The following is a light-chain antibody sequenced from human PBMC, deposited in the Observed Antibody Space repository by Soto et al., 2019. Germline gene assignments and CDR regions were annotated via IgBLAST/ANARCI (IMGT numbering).Light chain of an antibody. Sequence: QAVVTQEPSLTVSPGGTVTLTCASSTGAVTSGYYPNWFQKKPGQAPRALIYNTSRKHSWTPARFSGSLLGDKAALTLSGVKPHDEAEYYCLLSIGGGLWVFGGGTKLTVL. J-gene: IGLJ3*02. CDR2: NTS. V-gene: IGLV7-43*01. CDR1: TGAVTSGYY. CDR3: LLSIGGGLWV.